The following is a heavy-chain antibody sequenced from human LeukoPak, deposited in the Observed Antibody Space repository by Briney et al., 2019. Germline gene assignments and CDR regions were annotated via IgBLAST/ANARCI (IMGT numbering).Heavy chain of an antibody. D-gene: IGHD2-21*01. Sequence: SLKVSCKASGGTFSSFGVNWVRQAPGQRLEWMGKIIPIFGPPKYAQNFQGRVTLTADVSTSTAYMELSSLESDDTAVYFCARAVVYCAAECHQRDAFDIWGQGTTVIVST. V-gene: IGHV1-69*15. J-gene: IGHJ3*02. CDR2: IIPIFGPP. CDR3: ARAVVYCAAECHQRDAFDI. CDR1: GGTFSSFG.